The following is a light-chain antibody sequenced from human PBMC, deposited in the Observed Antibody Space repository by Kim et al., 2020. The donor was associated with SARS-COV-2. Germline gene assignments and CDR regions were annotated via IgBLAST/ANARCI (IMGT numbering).Light chain of an antibody. J-gene: IGLJ2*01. CDR1: ELGHKH. CDR2: YDN. Sequence: VSPGQTASIPCSGDELGHKHACWYQQKPGPSPVLVIYYDNKRPSGIRKRFSGSISGDTATLTISGTQAVDEADYYCQAWDSTTVVFGGGTQLTVL. CDR3: QAWDSTTVV. V-gene: IGLV3-1*01.